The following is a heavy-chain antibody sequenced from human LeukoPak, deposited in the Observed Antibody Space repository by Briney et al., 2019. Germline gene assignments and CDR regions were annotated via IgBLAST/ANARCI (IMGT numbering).Heavy chain of an antibody. CDR2: ISIGSTYI. CDR3: ARIHSSSAHRPFDP. Sequence: GGSLRLSCAASGITFSRYSMNWVRQAPGKGLEWVSSISIGSTYIYYADSVKDRFTISRDNAKNSLYLQMNSLRAEDTAVYYCARIHSSSAHRPFDPWGQGTLVTVSS. V-gene: IGHV3-21*01. D-gene: IGHD6-6*01. CDR1: GITFSRYS. J-gene: IGHJ5*02.